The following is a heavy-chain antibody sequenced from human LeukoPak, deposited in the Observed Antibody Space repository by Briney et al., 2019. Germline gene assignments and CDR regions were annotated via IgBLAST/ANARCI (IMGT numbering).Heavy chain of an antibody. CDR2: IKQDGSEK. CDR3: ARAGNWNDGGYFDY. D-gene: IGHD1-20*01. CDR1: RFSFSTYW. J-gene: IGHJ4*02. Sequence: GGSLRLSRAASRFSFSTYWMSWVCHAPGEGLEWGAHIKQDGSEKYYVDSVKGRFTISRDNAKNSLYLQMNSLRAEDTAVYYCARAGNWNDGGYFDYWGQGTLVTVSS. V-gene: IGHV3-7*01.